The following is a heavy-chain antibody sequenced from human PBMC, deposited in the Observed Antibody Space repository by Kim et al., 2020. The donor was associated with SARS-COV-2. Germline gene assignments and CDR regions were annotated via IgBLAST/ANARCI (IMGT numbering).Heavy chain of an antibody. CDR2: IYSSGST. J-gene: IGHJ4*02. V-gene: IGHV4-59*08. D-gene: IGHD4-17*01. CDR1: GGSISTYY. Sequence: SETLSLTCTVSGGSISTYYRSWIRQPPGQGLEWIGYIYSSGSTNYNPSLKSRVTISVDTSKNQFSLKLSSVTAADTAVYYCARRGETTELDYWGQGTLVTVSS. CDR3: ARRGETTELDY.